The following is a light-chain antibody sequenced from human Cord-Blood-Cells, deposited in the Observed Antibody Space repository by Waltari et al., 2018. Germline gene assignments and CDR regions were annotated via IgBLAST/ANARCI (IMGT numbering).Light chain of an antibody. CDR2: EGS. CDR1: SSAVGISNL. V-gene: IGLV2-23*01. CDR3: CSYAGSSTYV. J-gene: IGLJ1*01. Sequence: QSALTQPAPVSGSPGQAITTPCTGTSSAVGISNLVSWYQQHPGKAPKLMIYEGSKRPSGVSNRFSGSKSGNTASLTISGLQAEDEADYYCCSYAGSSTYVFGTGTKVTVL.